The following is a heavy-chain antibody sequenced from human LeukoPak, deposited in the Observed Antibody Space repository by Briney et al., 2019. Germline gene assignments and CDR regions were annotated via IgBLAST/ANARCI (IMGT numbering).Heavy chain of an antibody. CDR1: GGSISSGDYY. V-gene: IGHV4-30-4*01. J-gene: IGHJ4*02. CDR3: AREGSSGYSSVFDY. CDR2: IYYSGST. Sequence: SQTLSLTCTVSGGSISSGDYYWSWIRQPPGKGLEWIGYIYYSGSTYYNPSLKSRVTISVDTSKNQFSLKLSSVTAADTAVYYCAREGSSGYSSVFDYWGQGTLVTVSS. D-gene: IGHD3-22*01.